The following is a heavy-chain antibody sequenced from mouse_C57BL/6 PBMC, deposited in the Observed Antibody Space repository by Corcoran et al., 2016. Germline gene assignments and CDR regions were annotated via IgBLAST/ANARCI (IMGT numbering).Heavy chain of an antibody. V-gene: IGHV1-26*01. J-gene: IGHJ3*01. D-gene: IGHD3-3*01. Sequence: EVQLQQSGPELVKPGASVTISCKASGYTFTDYYMNWVKQSQGKSLEWIGDINPNNGGTSYNQKFKGKATLTVDKSSSTAYMELRSLTSEDSAVYYCAINVLGAWFAYWGQGTLVTVSA. CDR2: INPNNGGT. CDR1: GYTFTDYY. CDR3: AINVLGAWFAY.